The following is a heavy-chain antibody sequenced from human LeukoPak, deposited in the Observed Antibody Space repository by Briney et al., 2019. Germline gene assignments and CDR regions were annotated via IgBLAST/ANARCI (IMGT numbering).Heavy chain of an antibody. J-gene: IGHJ5*02. Sequence: PGGSLRLSCAASGFTFSSYSMNWVRQAPGKGLEWVSSISSSSSYIYYADSVKGRFTISRDNAKNSLYLQMNSLRAEDTAVYYCARENYDFWSGYYTAPGFDPWGQGTLVTVPS. CDR1: GFTFSSYS. V-gene: IGHV3-21*01. CDR3: ARENYDFWSGYYTAPGFDP. D-gene: IGHD3-3*01. CDR2: ISSSSSYI.